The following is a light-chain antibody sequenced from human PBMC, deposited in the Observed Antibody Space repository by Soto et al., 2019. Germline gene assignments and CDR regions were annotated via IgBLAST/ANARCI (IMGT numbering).Light chain of an antibody. CDR2: AAS. Sequence: EIVLTQSPGTLSLSPGARATLSCRASQSVNGNFIAWYQQKPGQAPRLLIYAASSRATGVPDRFSGSGSGTDFSLTISRLEPEDFAVYYCQQYGSSLRTFGQGTKLEIK. CDR3: QQYGSSLRT. CDR1: QSVNGNF. J-gene: IGKJ2*01. V-gene: IGKV3-20*01.